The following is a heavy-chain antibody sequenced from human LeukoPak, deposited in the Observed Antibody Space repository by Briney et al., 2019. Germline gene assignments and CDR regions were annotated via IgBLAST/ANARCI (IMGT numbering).Heavy chain of an antibody. D-gene: IGHD6-13*01. CDR3: AKEAVAAAGPFDY. Sequence: RAGGSLRLSCAASGFTFSSYAMSWVRQAPGKGLEWVSSISGSGGSIYYADSVKGRFTISRDNSKSTLYLQMNSLRAEDTVIYYCAKEAVAAAGPFDYWGQGTLVTVSS. CDR2: ISGSGGSI. CDR1: GFTFSSYA. J-gene: IGHJ4*02. V-gene: IGHV3-23*01.